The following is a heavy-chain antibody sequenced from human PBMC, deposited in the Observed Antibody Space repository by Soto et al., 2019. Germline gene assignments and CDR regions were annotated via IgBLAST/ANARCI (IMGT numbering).Heavy chain of an antibody. CDR3: ARDSGHFPHEWIQLWPSGRWFDP. D-gene: IGHD5-18*01. CDR1: GFTFSSYS. V-gene: IGHV3-21*01. CDR2: ISSSGSYI. J-gene: IGHJ5*02. Sequence: VGSLRLSCAASGFTFSSYSMNWVRQAPGKGLEWVSSISSSGSYIYYADSVKGRFTISRDNAKNSLYLQMNSLRAEDTAVYYCARDSGHFPHEWIQLWPSGRWFDPWGQGTLVTVSS.